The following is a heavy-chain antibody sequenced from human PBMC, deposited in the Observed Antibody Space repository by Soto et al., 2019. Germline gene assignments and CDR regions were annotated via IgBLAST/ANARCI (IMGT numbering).Heavy chain of an antibody. Sequence: QVQLVQSGAEVKKPGASVKVSCKASGYTFTTYGFSWVRQAPGQGLECVGWISAYNGNTHYSQKFQGRVTMTTDTSTSTAYMELRSLTSGDTAVYYCASEPIYYNDGSGYSPLGYWGQGTLVTVSS. J-gene: IGHJ4*02. D-gene: IGHD3-22*01. CDR2: ISAYNGNT. CDR3: ASEPIYYNDGSGYSPLGY. CDR1: GYTFTTYG. V-gene: IGHV1-18*04.